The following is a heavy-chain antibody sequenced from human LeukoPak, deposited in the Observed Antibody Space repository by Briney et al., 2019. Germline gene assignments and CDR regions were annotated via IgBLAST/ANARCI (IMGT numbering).Heavy chain of an antibody. D-gene: IGHD4-23*01. Sequence: PSETLSLTRAVYGGSFSGYYWSWIRQPPGKGLEWIGEINHSGSTNYNPSLKSRVTISVDTSKNQFSLKLSSVTAADTAVYYCARYSQYGGRIDYWGQGTLVTVSS. J-gene: IGHJ4*02. CDR3: ARYSQYGGRIDY. CDR2: INHSGST. CDR1: GGSFSGYY. V-gene: IGHV4-34*01.